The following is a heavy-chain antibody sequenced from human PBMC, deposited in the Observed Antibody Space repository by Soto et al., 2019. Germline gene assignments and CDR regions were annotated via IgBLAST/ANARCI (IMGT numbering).Heavy chain of an antibody. V-gene: IGHV4-61*01. CDR1: GGSVSNSNYY. Sequence: ASETLSLTCTVSGGSVSNSNYYWGWIRQPPGKGLEWIGSINYSGTTNYNPSLKSRVTISVDTSKSQFSLKLSSVTTADTAVYYCARRMRGASGNFDYWGQGTLVTVSS. CDR2: INYSGTT. CDR3: ARRMRGASGNFDY. J-gene: IGHJ4*02. D-gene: IGHD1-1*01.